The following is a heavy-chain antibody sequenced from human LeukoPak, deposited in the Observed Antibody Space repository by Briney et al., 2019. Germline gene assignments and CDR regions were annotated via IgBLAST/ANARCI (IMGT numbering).Heavy chain of an antibody. J-gene: IGHJ4*02. V-gene: IGHV3-21*01. CDR2: ISYSSSYI. Sequence: GGSLRLSCAASGFGFSSYAMNWVRQAPGKGLEWVSSISYSSSYIYYADSVKGRFTISRDNAKNSLYLQMNSLRAEDTAVYYCAREWDALGATSDYWGQGTLVTVSS. CDR3: AREWDALGATSDY. D-gene: IGHD1-26*01. CDR1: GFGFSSYA.